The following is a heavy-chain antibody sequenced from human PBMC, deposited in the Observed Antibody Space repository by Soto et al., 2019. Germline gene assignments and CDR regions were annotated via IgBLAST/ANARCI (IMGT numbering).Heavy chain of an antibody. D-gene: IGHD3-16*01. J-gene: IGHJ6*02. CDR1: GFTFKTHA. CDR3: GKAVGDCVPYYDGVDV. CDR2: IAEGGNEK. Sequence: QVQLVESGGGVVQPGTSLRLSWAASGFTFKTHAMHWVRQAPRKWLEWMAVIAEGGNEKFHTDSVKGLFTISRDNSKNALYLQINPLRDDDTAVYYCGKAVGDCVPYYDGVDVWGQGTTVTFSS. V-gene: IGHV3-30*18.